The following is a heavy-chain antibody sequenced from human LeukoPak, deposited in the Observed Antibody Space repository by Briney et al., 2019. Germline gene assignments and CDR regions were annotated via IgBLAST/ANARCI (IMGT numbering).Heavy chain of an antibody. CDR3: ARELAYCGGDCYSGYLFDY. V-gene: IGHV1-69*05. CDR2: IIPIFGTA. CDR1: GYTFTSYG. D-gene: IGHD2-21*02. J-gene: IGHJ4*02. Sequence: GASVKVSCKASGYTFTSYGISWVRQAPGQGLEWMGGIIPIFGTANYAQKFQGRVTITTDESTSTAYMELSSLRSEDTAVYYCARELAYCGGDCYSGYLFDYWGQGTLVTVSS.